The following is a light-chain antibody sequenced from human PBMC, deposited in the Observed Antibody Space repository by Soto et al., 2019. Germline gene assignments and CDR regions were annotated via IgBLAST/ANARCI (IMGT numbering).Light chain of an antibody. V-gene: IGKV1-9*01. J-gene: IGKJ4*01. Sequence: IQLTQSPSSLSASVGDRVTITCRASQGISSYLAWYQQKPGKAPKVLIHAASTLQSGVPSRFSGSGSGTEFTLTISSLQPEDFATYYCLQHNSYPLTFGGGTKVDI. CDR3: LQHNSYPLT. CDR1: QGISSY. CDR2: AAS.